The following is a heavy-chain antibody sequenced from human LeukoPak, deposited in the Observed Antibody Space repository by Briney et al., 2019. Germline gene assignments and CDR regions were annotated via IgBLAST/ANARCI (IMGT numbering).Heavy chain of an antibody. CDR2: IRYDGSNK. V-gene: IGHV3-30*02. CDR3: AKDIAAAIDY. J-gene: IGHJ4*02. CDR1: GFTFSSYG. D-gene: IGHD6-13*01. Sequence: GGSLRLSCAASGFTFSSYGMHWVRQAPGKGLEWVAFIRYDGSNKYYADSVKGRFTISRDNSKHTLYLQMNSLRAEDTAVYYCAKDIAAAIDYWGQGTLVTVSS.